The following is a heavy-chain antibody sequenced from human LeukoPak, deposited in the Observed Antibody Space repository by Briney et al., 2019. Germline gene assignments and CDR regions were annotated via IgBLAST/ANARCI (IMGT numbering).Heavy chain of an antibody. D-gene: IGHD5-12*01. J-gene: IGHJ4*02. CDR3: ARDFGYELDY. CDR2: ISSSSSYI. Sequence: GGSLRLSCAASGFTFSSYSMNWVRQAPGKGLEWVSFISSSSSYIYYAESVKGRFTISRDNAKISLYLQMNSLRAEDTAVYYCARDFGYELDYWGQGTLVTVSS. CDR1: GFTFSSYS. V-gene: IGHV3-21*01.